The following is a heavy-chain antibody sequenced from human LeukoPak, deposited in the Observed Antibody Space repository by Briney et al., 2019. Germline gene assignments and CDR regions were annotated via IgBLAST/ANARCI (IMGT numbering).Heavy chain of an antibody. V-gene: IGHV3-7*05. J-gene: IGHJ6*02. Sequence: GGSLRLSCTASGFTFSSYWMSWVRQTPEKGLEWVANIKQDGSEKVYVDSVKGRFTISRDNAKSSLYLQMNSLRAEDTAVYYCARDPYSSSWSYGMDVWGQGTTVTVS. CDR1: GFTFSSYW. CDR2: IKQDGSEK. CDR3: ARDPYSSSWSYGMDV. D-gene: IGHD6-13*01.